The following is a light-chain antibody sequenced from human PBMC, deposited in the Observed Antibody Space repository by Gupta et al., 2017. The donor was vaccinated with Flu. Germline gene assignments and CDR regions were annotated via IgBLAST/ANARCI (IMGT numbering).Light chain of an antibody. CDR3: QVWHTSSDHLRV. Sequence: SYVLTKPPSVSVAPGQTARITCGGDNIGSKSVHWYEQKPGQAPVLVVYDDSARPSGIPERFSGSNSGNTATLTISKVEAGDEADYYGQVWHTSSDHLRVFGGGTKLTV. CDR2: DDS. J-gene: IGLJ3*02. V-gene: IGLV3-21*02. CDR1: NIGSKS.